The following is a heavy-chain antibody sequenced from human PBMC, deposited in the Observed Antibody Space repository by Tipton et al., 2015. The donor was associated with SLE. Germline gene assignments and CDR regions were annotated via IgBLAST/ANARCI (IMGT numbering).Heavy chain of an antibody. Sequence: TLSLTCTVSGRSISRSSHYWGWIRQPPGKGLEWIGSIYYSGRTYYNSSLKSRVTISVDTSKNQFSLKLSSVTDADTAVYYCAREGQYQGWFDPWGQGTLVTVSS. CDR1: GRSISRSSHY. D-gene: IGHD2-2*01. V-gene: IGHV4-39*07. CDR2: IYYSGRT. CDR3: AREGQYQGWFDP. J-gene: IGHJ5*02.